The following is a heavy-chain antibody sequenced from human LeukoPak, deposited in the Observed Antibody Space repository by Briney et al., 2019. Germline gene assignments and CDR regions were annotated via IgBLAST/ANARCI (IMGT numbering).Heavy chain of an antibody. J-gene: IGHJ4*02. Sequence: GGSLRLSCAASGFTFSSYAMNWVRQAPGKGLEWVSAISGSGGSTYYAESVKGRFTISRDNSKNTLYLQMNSLRAEDTAVYYCARQEYGDYLTGPLGYWGQGTLVTVSS. CDR2: ISGSGGST. D-gene: IGHD4-17*01. CDR1: GFTFSSYA. CDR3: ARQEYGDYLTGPLGY. V-gene: IGHV3-23*01.